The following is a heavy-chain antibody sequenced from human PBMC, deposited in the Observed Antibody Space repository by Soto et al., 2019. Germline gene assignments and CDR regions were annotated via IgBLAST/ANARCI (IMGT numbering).Heavy chain of an antibody. Sequence: QVQLVQSGAEVKKPGSSVKVSCKASGDTFNSYAISWVRQAPGQGLEWMGGIIPIFAIANYAQKFQGRLTITAEESTSTAYMELSSLRSEDTAVYYCARPYSSSWPPYYFYGMDVWGQGTTVTVSS. CDR1: GDTFNSYA. CDR3: ARPYSSSWPPYYFYGMDV. V-gene: IGHV1-69*01. D-gene: IGHD6-13*01. J-gene: IGHJ6*02. CDR2: IIPIFAIA.